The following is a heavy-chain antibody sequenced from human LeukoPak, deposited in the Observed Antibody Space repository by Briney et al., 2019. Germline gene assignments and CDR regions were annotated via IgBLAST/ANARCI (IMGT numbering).Heavy chain of an antibody. CDR3: ATEGDYYDSSGYYPD. D-gene: IGHD3-22*01. V-gene: IGHV1-69*02. Sequence: GSSVKVSCNASGGTFSSSSIRWVRQAPGQGLEWMGRIIPILGIANYAQKFQGRVTITADKSTSTAYMELSSLRSEDTAVYYCATEGDYYDSSGYYPDWGQGTLVTVSS. CDR1: GGTFSSSS. J-gene: IGHJ4*02. CDR2: IIPILGIA.